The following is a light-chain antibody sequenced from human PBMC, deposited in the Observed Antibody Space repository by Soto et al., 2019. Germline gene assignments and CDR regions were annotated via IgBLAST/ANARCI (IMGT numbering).Light chain of an antibody. CDR2: AAS. J-gene: IGKJ1*01. Sequence: DIQMTQSPSSMSASVGDRVTITCRASQSISAYLNWYQQKPGKAPKLLIYAASSLQSGVPSRFSGSGAGTDFTLTISSLQPEDFATYYCQQYNTYSSWTFGQGTRVEI. CDR1: QSISAY. V-gene: IGKV1-39*01. CDR3: QQYNTYSSWT.